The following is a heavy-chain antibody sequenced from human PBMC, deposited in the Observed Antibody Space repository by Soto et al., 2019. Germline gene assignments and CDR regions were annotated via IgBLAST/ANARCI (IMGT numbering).Heavy chain of an antibody. D-gene: IGHD1-26*01. V-gene: IGHV1-18*01. Sequence: QVQLVQSGAEVKKPGASVKVSCKASGYTVTSYGISWVRQAPGQGLGWMGWISAYTGNTNYAQKLKSRVTISTDTSTSTAYMELRSLRSDDTAVYYCARDRGSYALDYWGQGTLVTVSS. CDR1: GYTVTSYG. CDR3: ARDRGSYALDY. J-gene: IGHJ4*02. CDR2: ISAYTGNT.